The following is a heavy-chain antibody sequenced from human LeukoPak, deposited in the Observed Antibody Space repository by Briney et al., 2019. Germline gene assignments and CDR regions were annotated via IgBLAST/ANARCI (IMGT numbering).Heavy chain of an antibody. CDR2: INPNSGGT. D-gene: IGHD3-3*01. Sequence: ASVKVSCKASGYTFTGYYMHWVRQAPGQGLEWMGRINPNSGGTNYAQKFQGRVTMTRDTSISTAYMELSRLRSDDTAVYYCARALDWVTIFGVVTNHAFDIWGQGTMVTLSS. J-gene: IGHJ3*02. CDR3: ARALDWVTIFGVVTNHAFDI. V-gene: IGHV1-2*06. CDR1: GYTFTGYY.